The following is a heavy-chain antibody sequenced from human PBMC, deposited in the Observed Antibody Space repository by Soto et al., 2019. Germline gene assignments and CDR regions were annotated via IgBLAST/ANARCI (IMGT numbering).Heavy chain of an antibody. CDR1: GGSISSYY. CDR2: ISYSGST. V-gene: IGHV4-59*01. Sequence: SETLSLTCPVSGGSISSYYWSWIRQSPGKGLEWIGYISYSGSTKYNPSLKSRVTISVDTSKNQFSLKLSSVTAADTAVYYCSRGRGATAMPWHYWGQGTLVTVS. D-gene: IGHD5-18*01. CDR3: SRGRGATAMPWHY. J-gene: IGHJ4*02.